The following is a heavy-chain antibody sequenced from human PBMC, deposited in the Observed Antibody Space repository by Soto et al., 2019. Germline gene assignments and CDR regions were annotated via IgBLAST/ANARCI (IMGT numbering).Heavy chain of an antibody. D-gene: IGHD6-19*01. Sequence: TGGSLRLSCSASAFTFSDYCMHWVRQGPGKGPVSVSAISGDGGRTYYAGCVRGRFTISRDNAKSTVYLQMNSLRADDTAVYFCGRDFMTMAGIQWGQGTLVTVSS. V-gene: IGHV3-74*01. CDR3: GRDFMTMAGIQ. CDR1: AFTFSDYC. J-gene: IGHJ4*02. CDR2: ISGDGGRT.